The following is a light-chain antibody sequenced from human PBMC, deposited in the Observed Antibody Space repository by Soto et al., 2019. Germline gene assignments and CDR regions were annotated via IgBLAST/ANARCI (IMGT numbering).Light chain of an antibody. V-gene: IGKV3-20*01. CDR1: QSVSTRY. J-gene: IGKJ2*01. CDR3: QQYGSSVYT. Sequence: EVVLTQSPGTLSLSPGERATISCRASQSVSTRYSAWYQQKPGQAPRLLIYGASTRAIGIPDRFSGSGSGTDFTLTISRLEPEDFAVYYCQQYGSSVYTFGQGTKLEIK. CDR2: GAS.